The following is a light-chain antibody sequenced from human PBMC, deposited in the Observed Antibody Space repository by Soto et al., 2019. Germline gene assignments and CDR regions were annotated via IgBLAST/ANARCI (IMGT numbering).Light chain of an antibody. Sequence: QSVLTQPPSASGTPGQRVTISCSGSSSNIESYTVNWYQQLPGTAPKLLIYSNDRRPSGVPDRFSGSKSGTSASLAISGLQSDDEADYYCAAWDASLNGWVFGGGTKLTVL. CDR2: SND. V-gene: IGLV1-44*01. J-gene: IGLJ3*02. CDR3: AAWDASLNGWV. CDR1: SSNIESYT.